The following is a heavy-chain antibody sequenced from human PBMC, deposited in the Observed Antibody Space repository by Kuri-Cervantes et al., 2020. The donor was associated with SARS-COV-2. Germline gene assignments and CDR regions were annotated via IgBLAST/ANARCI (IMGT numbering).Heavy chain of an antibody. D-gene: IGHD2-2*01. Sequence: SQTLSLTCAVYGGFFSGYYWSCIRQPPGKGLEWIGEINHSGSTNYNPSLKSRVTISVDTSKNQFSLKLSSVTSAETAVYYCARATKVVPAAITKRGGMDVWGQGTTVTVSS. CDR1: GGFFSGYY. CDR2: INHSGST. V-gene: IGHV4-34*01. J-gene: IGHJ6*02. CDR3: ARATKVVPAAITKRGGMDV.